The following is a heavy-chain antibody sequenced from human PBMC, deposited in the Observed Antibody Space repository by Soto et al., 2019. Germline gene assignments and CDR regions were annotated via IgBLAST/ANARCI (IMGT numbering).Heavy chain of an antibody. CDR2: IYHSGST. J-gene: IGHJ6*02. CDR3: VRDYSRQSCRTNICYSLDV. D-gene: IGHD2-8*01. CDR1: GGSISSSNW. Sequence: PSETLSLTSAVPGGSISSSNWWSWVRQPPGKGLEWIGEIYHSGSTNYNPSLKSRVTISVDKSKNQFSLKLSSVTAADTAVYYCVRDYSRQSCRTNICYSLDVWGQGTTVTVSS. V-gene: IGHV4-4*02.